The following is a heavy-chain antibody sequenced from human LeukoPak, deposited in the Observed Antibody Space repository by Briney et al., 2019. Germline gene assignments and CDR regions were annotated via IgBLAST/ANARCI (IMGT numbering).Heavy chain of an antibody. CDR2: INPNSGGT. CDR1: GYTFTCYY. CDR3: ARGGYNWNDESGWRAFDI. D-gene: IGHD1-1*01. V-gene: IGHV1-2*04. Sequence: GASVKVSCKASGYTFTCYYMHWVRQAPGQGLEWMGWINPNSGGTNYAQKFQGWVTMTRDTSISTAYMELSRLRSDDTAVYYCARGGYNWNDESGWRAFDIWGQGTMVTVSS. J-gene: IGHJ3*02.